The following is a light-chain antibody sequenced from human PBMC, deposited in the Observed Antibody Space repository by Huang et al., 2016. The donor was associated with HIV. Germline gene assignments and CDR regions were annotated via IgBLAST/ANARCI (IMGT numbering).Light chain of an antibody. J-gene: IGKJ1*01. CDR3: QCYYTYSPWA. V-gene: IGKV1-5*03. CDR2: KTS. CDR1: QNINTW. Sequence: DIQMTQSPSTLSASVGDRVTITCRASQNINTWLAWFQQKPGKAPKLLIYKTSDLESGVPSRFSGSGSGTEFTLTISSLQPDDFATYYCQCYYTYSPWAFGQGTKVEIK.